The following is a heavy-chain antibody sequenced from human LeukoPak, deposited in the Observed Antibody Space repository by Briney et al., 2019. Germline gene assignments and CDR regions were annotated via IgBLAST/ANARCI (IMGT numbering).Heavy chain of an antibody. CDR3: AKEGYYGSGSFPDS. CDR1: GFTFSSYI. CDR2: ISYDGINK. V-gene: IGHV3-30*04. J-gene: IGHJ4*02. Sequence: GGSLRLSCAASGFTFSSYIMHWVRQTPGKGLEWVAVISYDGINKYYADSVKGRFTISRDNSNNTLYLQMNSLRVEDTAVYYCAKEGYYGSGSFPDSWGQGTLVTVSS. D-gene: IGHD3-10*01.